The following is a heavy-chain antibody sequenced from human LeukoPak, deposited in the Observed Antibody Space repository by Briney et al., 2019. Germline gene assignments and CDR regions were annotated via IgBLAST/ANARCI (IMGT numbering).Heavy chain of an antibody. Sequence: PGGSLRLSCAASGFTFSSYWMHWVRQAPGKGLVWVSRINGDGSGAIYADSVKGQFTISRDNAKNTLYLQMNSLRAEDAAVYYCARDGSLPDYWGQGTLVTVS. CDR2: INGDGSGA. CDR1: GFTFSSYW. D-gene: IGHD2-15*01. V-gene: IGHV3-74*01. J-gene: IGHJ4*02. CDR3: ARDGSLPDY.